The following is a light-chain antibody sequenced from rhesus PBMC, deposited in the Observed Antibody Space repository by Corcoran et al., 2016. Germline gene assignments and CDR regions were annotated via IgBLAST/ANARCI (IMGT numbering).Light chain of an antibody. Sequence: DIQMTQSPSSLSASVGDTVTITCRASQSISSWLDWYQQKPGKAPKLRIYKASSVQRGVPSRFSGSGAGTDCTLTISSLQPEDFATYYCLQYSSSPLTVGGGTKVELK. CDR3: LQYSSSPLT. J-gene: IGKJ4*01. CDR2: KAS. CDR1: QSISSW. V-gene: IGKV1-22*01.